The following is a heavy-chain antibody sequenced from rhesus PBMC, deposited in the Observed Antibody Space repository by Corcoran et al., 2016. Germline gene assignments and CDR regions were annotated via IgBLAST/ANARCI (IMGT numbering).Heavy chain of an antibody. D-gene: IGHD3-3*01. J-gene: IGHJ4*01. CDR3: VRYGQRFIYPYVDD. V-gene: IGHV4-127*01. CDR1: GYSISSGYG. Sequence: QVQLQESGPGLVKPSETLSITCAVSGYSISSGYGWSWIRQPPGTGLEWSGYIGVRSGSTNHTPSLTSRVTSSKDTSKNHFSLKLRSVTAADTAVYYCVRYGQRFIYPYVDDWGQGVLVTVSS. CDR2: IGVRSGST.